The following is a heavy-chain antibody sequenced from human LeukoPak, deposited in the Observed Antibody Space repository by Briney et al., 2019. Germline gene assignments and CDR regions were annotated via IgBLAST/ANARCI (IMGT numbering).Heavy chain of an antibody. Sequence: GGSLRLSCAASGFTFSSYGMHWVRQAPGKGLEWVAVIWYDGSNKYYADSVKGRFTISRDNSKNTLYLQMNSLRAEDTAVYYCARTYYYGSGSYPWFDHWGQGTLVTVSS. CDR2: IWYDGSNK. J-gene: IGHJ5*02. CDR3: ARTYYYGSGSYPWFDH. D-gene: IGHD3-10*01. V-gene: IGHV3-33*01. CDR1: GFTFSSYG.